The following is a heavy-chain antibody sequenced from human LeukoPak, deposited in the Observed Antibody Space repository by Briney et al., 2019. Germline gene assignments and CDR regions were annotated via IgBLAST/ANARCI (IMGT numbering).Heavy chain of an antibody. CDR3: ARDRGYSRHNWFDP. Sequence: GASVKVSCKASGYTFTGYYMHWVRQAPGQGLEWMGRINPNSGGTNYAQKLQGRVTMTTDTSTSTAYMELRSLRSDDTAVYYCARDRGYSRHNWFDPWGQGTLVTVSS. CDR2: INPNSGGT. V-gene: IGHV1-2*06. D-gene: IGHD5-18*01. CDR1: GYTFTGYY. J-gene: IGHJ5*02.